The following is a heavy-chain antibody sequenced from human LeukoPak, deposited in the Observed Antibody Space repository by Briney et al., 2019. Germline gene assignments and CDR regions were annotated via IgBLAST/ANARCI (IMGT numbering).Heavy chain of an antibody. V-gene: IGHV4-59*01. Sequence: PSETLSLTCTVSGGSISSYYWSWIRQPPGKGLEWIGYIYYSGSTNYNPSLKSRVTISVDTSKNQFSLKLSSVTAADTAVYYRARAREQWLVYGAFDIWGQGTMVTVSS. D-gene: IGHD6-19*01. CDR3: ARAREQWLVYGAFDI. CDR2: IYYSGST. J-gene: IGHJ3*02. CDR1: GGSISSYY.